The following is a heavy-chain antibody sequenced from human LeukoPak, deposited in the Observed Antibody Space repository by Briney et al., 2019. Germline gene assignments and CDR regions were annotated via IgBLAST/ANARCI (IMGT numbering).Heavy chain of an antibody. CDR2: IFYTGST. V-gene: IGHV4-59*01. CDR3: AGEAGGRANYDFWSGYYRSYYYMDV. D-gene: IGHD3-3*01. Sequence: SETLSLICSVSGGFITSYYWRWFRQPPARGLVFIVYIFYTGSTNYNPSLKSRVTLSVDTSKNQFSLKLRSVTAGDPAVYYCAGEAGGRANYDFWSGYYRSYYYMDVWGKGTTVTVSS. CDR1: GGFITSYY. J-gene: IGHJ6*03.